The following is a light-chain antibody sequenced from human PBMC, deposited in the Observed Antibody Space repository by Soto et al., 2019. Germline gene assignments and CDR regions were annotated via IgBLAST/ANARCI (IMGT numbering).Light chain of an antibody. Sequence: EIVSTKYPTTLPESPGERATLSCRASQTISSTLAWYQQKPGQAPRLLIYVASTWATGIPARFSGSGSGTEFTLTISSLQSEDFAVYYCQQYNNWPLFGQGTRLEIK. J-gene: IGKJ5*01. CDR3: QQYNNWPL. CDR1: QTISST. CDR2: VAS. V-gene: IGKV3D-15*01.